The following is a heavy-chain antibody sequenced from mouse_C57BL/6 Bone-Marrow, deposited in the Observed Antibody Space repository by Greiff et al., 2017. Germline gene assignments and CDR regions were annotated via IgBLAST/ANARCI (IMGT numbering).Heavy chain of an antibody. CDR1: GFTFSSYA. Sequence: EVQGVESGGGLVKPGGSLKLSCAASGFTFSSYAMSWVRQTPEKRLGWVATISDGGSYTYYPDNVKGRFTISRDNAKNNLYLQMSHLKSEDTAMYYCARAPYYYGSSYDAMDYWGQGTSVTVSS. D-gene: IGHD1-1*01. V-gene: IGHV5-4*01. CDR2: ISDGGSYT. J-gene: IGHJ4*01. CDR3: ARAPYYYGSSYDAMDY.